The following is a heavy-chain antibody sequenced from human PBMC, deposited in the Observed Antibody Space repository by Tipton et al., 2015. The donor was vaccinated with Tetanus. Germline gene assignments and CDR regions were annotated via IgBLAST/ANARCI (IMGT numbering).Heavy chain of an antibody. J-gene: IGHJ5*02. D-gene: IGHD3-10*01. CDR2: INYRANT. Sequence: TLSLTCSVSGGSISSSAHYWGCIRQHPGKGLEWVGNINYRANTFYKPSLMSRVSISVDTSKKQFSLKMISVTAADAAVYFCARASVTIRRGVIIRGTGWFGPWGQGTLVTVSS. V-gene: IGHV4-31*03. CDR3: ARASVTIRRGVIIRGTGWFGP. CDR1: GGSISSSAHY.